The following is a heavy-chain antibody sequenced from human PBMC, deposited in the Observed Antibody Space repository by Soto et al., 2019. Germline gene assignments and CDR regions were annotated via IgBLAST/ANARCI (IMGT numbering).Heavy chain of an antibody. V-gene: IGHV1-18*01. CDR1: GYTFTSYG. J-gene: IGHJ3*02. D-gene: IGHD4-17*01. Sequence: GASVKVSCKASGYTFTSYGISWVRQAPGQGLEWMGWISAYNGNTNYAQKLQGRVTMTTDTSTSTAYMELRSLRSDDTAVYYCAIVGGLRGDYIMHAFDIWGQGTMVTVSS. CDR2: ISAYNGNT. CDR3: AIVGGLRGDYIMHAFDI.